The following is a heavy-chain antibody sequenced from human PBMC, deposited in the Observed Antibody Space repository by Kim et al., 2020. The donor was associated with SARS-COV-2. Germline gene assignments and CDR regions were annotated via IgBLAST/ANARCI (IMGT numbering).Heavy chain of an antibody. CDR3: ARQYSGSYWGYFDY. D-gene: IGHD1-26*01. CDR1: EFTFSSYA. V-gene: IGHV3-30*04. CDR2: ISYDGSST. J-gene: IGHJ4*02. Sequence: GGSLRLSCAASEFTFSSYAMHWVRQAPGKGLEWVAVISYDGSSTYYADSVKGRFTISRDNSKNTLYLQMNSLRAEDTAVYYCARQYSGSYWGYFDYWGQGTLVTVSP.